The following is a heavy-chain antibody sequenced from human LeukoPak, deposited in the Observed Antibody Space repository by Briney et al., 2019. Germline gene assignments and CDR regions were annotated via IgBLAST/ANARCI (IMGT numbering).Heavy chain of an antibody. CDR1: GGSFSGYY. CDR2: INHSGST. CDR3: ARLGAGIINYYGMDV. J-gene: IGHJ6*02. V-gene: IGHV4-34*01. Sequence: SETLSLTCAVYGGSFSGYYWSWIRQPPGKGLEWIGEINHSGSTNYNPSLKSRVTISVDTSKNQFSLKLSSVTAADTAVYYCARLGAGIINYYGMDVWGQGTTVTVSS. D-gene: IGHD3-10*01.